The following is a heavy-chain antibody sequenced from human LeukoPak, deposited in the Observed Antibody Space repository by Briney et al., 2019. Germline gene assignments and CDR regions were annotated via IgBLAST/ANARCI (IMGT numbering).Heavy chain of an antibody. D-gene: IGHD2-15*01. Sequence: GESLKISCKGSGHSFTSYWIGWVRQMPGKGLEWMGIIYPGDSDTRYSPSFQGQVTISADKSISTAYLQWSSLKASDTAMYYCARLFIVRGRGDNWFDPWGQGTLVTVSS. CDR1: GHSFTSYW. J-gene: IGHJ5*02. CDR2: IYPGDSDT. CDR3: ARLFIVRGRGDNWFDP. V-gene: IGHV5-51*01.